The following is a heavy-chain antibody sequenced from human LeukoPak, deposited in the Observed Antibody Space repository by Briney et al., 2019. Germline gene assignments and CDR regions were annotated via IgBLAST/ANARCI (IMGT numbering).Heavy chain of an antibody. Sequence: ASVKVSCKASGGTFSSYAISWVRQAPGQGLEWMGGIIPILGTANYAQKFQGRVTITADESTSTAYMELSSLRSEDTAVYYCARAQTYYGSGSYNWFDPWGQGTLVTVSS. J-gene: IGHJ5*02. CDR1: GGTFSSYA. CDR2: IIPILGTA. CDR3: ARAQTYYGSGSYNWFDP. D-gene: IGHD3-10*01. V-gene: IGHV1-69*13.